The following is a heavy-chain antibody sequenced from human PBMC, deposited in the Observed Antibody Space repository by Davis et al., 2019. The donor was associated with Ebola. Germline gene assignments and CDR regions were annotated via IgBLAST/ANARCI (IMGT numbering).Heavy chain of an antibody. J-gene: IGHJ5*02. V-gene: IGHV4-30-4*01. Sequence: MPSETLSLTCTVSGGSTSRGDYYWSWIRQPPGKGLEWIGYIYYSGSTYYNPSLKSRVTISVDTSKNQFSLKLSSVTAADTAVYYCARARGGPTYYDFWRGYSEDWFDPWGQGTLVTVSS. CDR3: ARARGGPTYYDFWRGYSEDWFDP. CDR1: GGSTSRGDYY. CDR2: IYYSGST. D-gene: IGHD3-3*01.